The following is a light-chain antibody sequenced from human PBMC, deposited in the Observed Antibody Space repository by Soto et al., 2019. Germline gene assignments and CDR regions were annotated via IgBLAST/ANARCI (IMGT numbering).Light chain of an antibody. V-gene: IGKV1-39*01. J-gene: IGKJ4*01. CDR1: QSVFNH. CDR2: DAS. Sequence: DVQMTQSPSSLSASVGDSVTITCRASQSVFNHLSWFQQRPGKGPKLLIYDASSLHAGVPSRFSGSGYGTDFTLTISTVQPEDSAIYYCHQSSCTPLTFGGGTRVELK. CDR3: HQSSCTPLT.